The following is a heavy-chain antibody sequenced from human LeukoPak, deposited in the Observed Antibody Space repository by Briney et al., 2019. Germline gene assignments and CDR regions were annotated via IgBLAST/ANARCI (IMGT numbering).Heavy chain of an antibody. J-gene: IGHJ4*02. CDR2: INPSGGRT. CDR3: ARGPGEGGSSGYYYGKPEDPAEYYFDY. Sequence: ASVKVSCKASGYTFNGHYMHWVRQAPGQGLEWMGIINPSGGRTSYAQKFQGRVTMTRDMSTSTVYMELSSLRSEDTAVYYCARGPGEGGSSGYYYGKPEDPAEYYFDYWGQGTLVTVSS. CDR1: GYTFNGHY. D-gene: IGHD3-22*01. V-gene: IGHV1-46*02.